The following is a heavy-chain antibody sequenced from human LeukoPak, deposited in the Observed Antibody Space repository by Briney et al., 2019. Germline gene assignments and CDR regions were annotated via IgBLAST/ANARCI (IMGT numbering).Heavy chain of an antibody. CDR2: IYYSGST. CDR3: ARVYTYGHHMDH. V-gene: IGHV4-30-4*01. Sequence: PSETLSLTCTVSGGTISSGDYYWSWIRQPPGQGLEWIGYIYYSGSTYYNPSLKRRVSISVDTSKNQFSLKLSSVTAADTAVYYCARVYTYGHHMDHWGQGTLVTVSS. CDR1: GGTISSGDYY. J-gene: IGHJ4*02. D-gene: IGHD5-18*01.